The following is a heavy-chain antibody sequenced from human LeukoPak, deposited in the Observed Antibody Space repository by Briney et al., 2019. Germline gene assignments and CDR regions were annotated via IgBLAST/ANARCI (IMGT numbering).Heavy chain of an antibody. V-gene: IGHV3-74*01. CDR2: INDDGSAT. CDR1: GFTFSTYW. CDR3: ARLRSLDK. J-gene: IGHJ4*02. D-gene: IGHD5-24*01. Sequence: GGSLRLSCAASGFTFSTYWMHWVRQVPGKGLVWVSRINDDGSATFYADSVKGRFTISRDNAKNSLYLEMSSLRVEDTAVYFCARLRSLDKWGQGTLVTVS.